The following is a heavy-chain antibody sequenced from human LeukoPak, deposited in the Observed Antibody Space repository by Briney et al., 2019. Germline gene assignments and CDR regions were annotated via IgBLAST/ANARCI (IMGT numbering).Heavy chain of an antibody. Sequence: SSVKVSCKASGYTFVTYGINWVRQAPAQGPEWIGWISTYNGNTKYALRFQDRVTLTRDTSTTTAFMGLKSLTSDDRAVYYCARASFDHWGKGTLVIVS. V-gene: IGHV1-18*01. J-gene: IGHJ4*02. CDR3: ARASFDH. CDR1: GYTFVTYG. CDR2: ISTYNGNT.